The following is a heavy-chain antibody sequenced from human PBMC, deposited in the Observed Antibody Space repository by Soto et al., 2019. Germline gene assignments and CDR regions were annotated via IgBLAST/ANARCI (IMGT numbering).Heavy chain of an antibody. V-gene: IGHV3-30*18. CDR3: AKAQGGGEYFQH. J-gene: IGHJ1*01. D-gene: IGHD2-15*01. CDR2: ISYDGSNK. CDR1: GFTFSSYG. Sequence: GGSLRLSCAASGFTFSSYGMHWVRQAPGKGLEWVAVISYDGSNKYYADSVKGRFTISRDNSKNTLYLQMNSLRAEDTAVYYCAKAQGGGEYFQHWGQGTLVTVSS.